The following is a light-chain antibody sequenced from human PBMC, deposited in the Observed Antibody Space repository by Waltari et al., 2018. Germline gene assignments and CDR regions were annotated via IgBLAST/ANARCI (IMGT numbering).Light chain of an antibody. CDR3: SSYAGSNNPVV. J-gene: IGLJ2*01. CDR1: SSAAGGYNY. CDR2: EVS. V-gene: IGLV2-8*01. Sequence: QSALTQPPSASGSPGQSVTISCTGTSSAAGGYNYVSWYQQHPGKAPKLMIYEVSKRPSGVPDRFSGSKSGNTASLTVSGLQAEDEADYYCSSYAGSNNPVVFGGGTKLTVL.